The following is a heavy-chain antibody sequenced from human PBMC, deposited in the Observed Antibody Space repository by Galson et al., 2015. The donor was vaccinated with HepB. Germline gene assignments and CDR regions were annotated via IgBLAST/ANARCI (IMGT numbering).Heavy chain of an antibody. CDR2: IWYDGNND. CDR3: ARGPTLAGVVIATGLDALDI. J-gene: IGHJ3*02. V-gene: IGHV3-33*01. D-gene: IGHD2-15*01. CDR1: GFTFSTYG. Sequence: PRLSCAASGFTFSTYGMHWVRQAPGKGLEWVALIWYDGNNDWYADSVKGRFTISRDNSKNMLYLQMNSLRGEDTAVYYCARGPTLAGVVIATGLDALDIWGQGTMVTVSS.